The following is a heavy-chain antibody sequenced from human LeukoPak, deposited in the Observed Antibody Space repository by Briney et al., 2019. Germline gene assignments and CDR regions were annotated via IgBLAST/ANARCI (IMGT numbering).Heavy chain of an antibody. D-gene: IGHD1-26*01. V-gene: IGHV4-61*02. CDR2: IDSSGNT. Sequence: SETLSLTCTVSGGSISSGSYFWSWIRQSAGRGLEWIGRIDSSGNTNYNPSLKSRVTMSLDTSKNQFSLKLSSVTAADTAVYYCARLGGGSYSGSYYVAFDIWGQGTMVTVSS. CDR1: GGSISSGSYF. J-gene: IGHJ3*02. CDR3: ARLGGGSYSGSYYVAFDI.